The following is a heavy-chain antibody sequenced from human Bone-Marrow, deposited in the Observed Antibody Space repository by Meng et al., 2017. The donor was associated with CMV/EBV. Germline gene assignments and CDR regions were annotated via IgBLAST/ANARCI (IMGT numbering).Heavy chain of an antibody. V-gene: IGHV1-18*01. Sequence: ASVKVSCKASGYTFTSYAMHWVRQAPGQRLEWMGWISAYNGNTNYAQKLQGRVTMTTDTSTSTAYKELRSLRSDDTAVYYCARTSYYYDSSVPGDAFDIWGQGTMVTVSS. CDR1: GYTFTSYA. D-gene: IGHD3-22*01. CDR2: ISAYNGNT. CDR3: ARTSYYYDSSVPGDAFDI. J-gene: IGHJ3*02.